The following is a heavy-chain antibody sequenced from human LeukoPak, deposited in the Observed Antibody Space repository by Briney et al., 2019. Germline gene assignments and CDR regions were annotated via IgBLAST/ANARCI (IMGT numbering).Heavy chain of an antibody. CDR3: ARAEGTGFFDY. CDR1: GFTFSSYG. D-gene: IGHD6-19*01. Sequence: GGSLRLSCAASGFTFSSYGVNWVRQAPGKGLEGVSSISSSSSYIFYADSVKGRFTIPRDNAKNSLYLQMNSLRAEDTAVYYCARAEGTGFFDYWGQGTLVTVSS. V-gene: IGHV3-21*01. J-gene: IGHJ4*02. CDR2: ISSSSSYI.